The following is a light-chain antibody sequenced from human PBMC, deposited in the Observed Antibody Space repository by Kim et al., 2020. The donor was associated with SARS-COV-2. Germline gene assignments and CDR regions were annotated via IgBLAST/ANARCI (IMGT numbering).Light chain of an antibody. Sequence: GQRVTVSSSGSSSNIGRNTVNWYQQLPGTAPKLLIDSNNQRPSGVPDRFSGSKSGTSASLAISGLQSEDEADYYCAAWDDSLNGWVFGGGTQLTVL. J-gene: IGLJ3*02. CDR3: AAWDDSLNGWV. CDR1: SSNIGRNT. V-gene: IGLV1-44*01. CDR2: SNN.